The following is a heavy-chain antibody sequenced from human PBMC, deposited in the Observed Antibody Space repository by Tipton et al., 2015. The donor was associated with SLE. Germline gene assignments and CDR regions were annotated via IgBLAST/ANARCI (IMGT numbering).Heavy chain of an antibody. J-gene: IGHJ4*01. D-gene: IGHD2-15*01. CDR1: GGSIDGYY. V-gene: IGHV4-59*01. Sequence: TLSLTCTVSGGSIDGYYWTWIRQPPGKGLEWIGNIYYGGSTNYNPSLKSRLSISVDTLKKQFSLKLSSMTAADTAVYYCARLVVLAAEGLYSFDYWGHGTLVTVSS. CDR2: IYYGGST. CDR3: ARLVVLAAEGLYSFDY.